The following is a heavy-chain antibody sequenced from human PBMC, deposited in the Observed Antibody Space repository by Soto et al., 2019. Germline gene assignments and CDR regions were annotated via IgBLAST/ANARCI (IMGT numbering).Heavy chain of an antibody. CDR3: ARGRILATGQQLVLGY. D-gene: IGHD6-13*01. CDR2: IFYIGST. Sequence: PSETLSLTCTVSGGSISSGGYYWSWIRQHPGKGLVWFGSIFYIGSTFYTPSLKRRVTISVDTFKNHFSLKLSSVTAADTAVFYCARGRILATGQQLVLGYWGQGTLVTVSS. J-gene: IGHJ4*02. CDR1: GGSISSGGYY. V-gene: IGHV4-31*03.